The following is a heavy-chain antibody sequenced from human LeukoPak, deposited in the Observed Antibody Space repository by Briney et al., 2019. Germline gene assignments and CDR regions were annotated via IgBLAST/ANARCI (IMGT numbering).Heavy chain of an antibody. J-gene: IGHJ4*02. Sequence: SETLSLTCAVYGGSFSGYYWSWIRQPPGKGLEWIGEINHSGSTNYNPSLKSRVTISVDTSKNQFSLKLSSVTAADTAVYYCARDPYDFWSGYWGPFDYWGQGTLVTVSS. D-gene: IGHD3-3*01. CDR3: ARDPYDFWSGYWGPFDY. V-gene: IGHV4-34*01. CDR2: INHSGST. CDR1: GGSFSGYY.